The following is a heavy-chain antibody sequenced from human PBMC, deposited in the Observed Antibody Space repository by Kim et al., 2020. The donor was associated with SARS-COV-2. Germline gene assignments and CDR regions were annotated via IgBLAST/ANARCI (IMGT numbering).Heavy chain of an antibody. CDR1: GFTFSSYE. CDR3: ARGPNYSPFDY. J-gene: IGHJ4*02. Sequence: GGSLRLSCAASGFTFSSYEMNWVRQAPGKGLEWVSYIIGSGTTIYYADSVGGRFTISRDNDKNSLYLQMNSLRAGDTAVYYCARGPNYSPFDYWGQGTLVTVSS. D-gene: IGHD4-4*01. CDR2: IIGSGTTI. V-gene: IGHV3-48*03.